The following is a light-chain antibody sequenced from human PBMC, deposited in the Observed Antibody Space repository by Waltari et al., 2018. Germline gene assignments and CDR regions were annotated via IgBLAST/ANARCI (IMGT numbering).Light chain of an antibody. J-gene: IGLJ3*02. Sequence: QSALTQTATVSGSPGQSITISCTGTSSDVGSYNLVSWYQQHPGKAPTLIIYDVNKPPSGVSNRFSGSKSGNTTSLTISGLQAADEADYYCCSYAGSAISVFGGGTRLTVL. CDR3: CSYAGSAISV. V-gene: IGLV2-23*02. CDR2: DVN. CDR1: SSDVGSYNL.